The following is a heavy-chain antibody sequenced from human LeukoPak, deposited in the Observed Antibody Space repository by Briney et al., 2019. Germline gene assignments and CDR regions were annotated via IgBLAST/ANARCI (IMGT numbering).Heavy chain of an antibody. CDR1: EFSFSTYW. D-gene: IGHD1-20*01. Sequence: PGGSLRLSCVASEFSFSTYWMSWVRQVPGKGLEWVANIKQDGSEKFYVDSVKGRFTISRDNAKNSVYLQMNSLRADDTAVYYCAKGLTGPFDYWGQGTLVTVSS. J-gene: IGHJ4*02. CDR2: IKQDGSEK. V-gene: IGHV3-7*01. CDR3: AKGLTGPFDY.